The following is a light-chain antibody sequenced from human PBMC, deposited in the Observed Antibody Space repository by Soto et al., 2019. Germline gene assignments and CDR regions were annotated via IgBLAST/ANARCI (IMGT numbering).Light chain of an antibody. J-gene: IGLJ2*01. CDR3: SSFSSSSTLLL. CDR1: SSDVGGYNY. V-gene: IGLV2-14*03. CDR2: DVS. Sequence: QSVLTQPASVSGSPGQSITISCTGTSSDVGGYNYVSWYQQYPGKAPKLMIYDVSNRPSGVSNRFSGSKSGNTASLTISGLQAEDEGDYYCSSFSSSSTLLLFGGGTKVTVL.